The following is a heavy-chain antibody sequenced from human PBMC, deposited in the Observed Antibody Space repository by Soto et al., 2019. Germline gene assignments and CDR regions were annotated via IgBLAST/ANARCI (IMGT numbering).Heavy chain of an antibody. Sequence: SETLSLTCTVSGGSISSGDYYWSWIRQPPGKGLEWIGYIYHSGSTYYNPSLKSRVTISVDTAKNQFSLKLSSVTAADTAVYYCVRVYVRIIDYWGQGTLVTVSS. J-gene: IGHJ4*02. CDR2: IYHSGST. CDR1: GGSISSGDYY. CDR3: VRVYVRIIDY. D-gene: IGHD2-8*01. V-gene: IGHV4-30-4*01.